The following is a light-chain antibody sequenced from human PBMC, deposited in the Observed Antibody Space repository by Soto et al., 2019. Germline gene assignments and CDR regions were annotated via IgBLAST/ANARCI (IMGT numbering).Light chain of an antibody. CDR2: FAS. J-gene: IGKJ4*01. CDR1: QSIRNY. V-gene: IGKV1-39*01. CDR3: QQTYTTPLT. Sequence: DIQRTQSPSSLSASVGDRVTITCRASQSIRNYLNWYQQKPGKAPKLLIDFASTLQSGVPSRFSGSGSGTDFTLTISSLQPADFATYFCQQTYTTPLTFGGGTKVDIK.